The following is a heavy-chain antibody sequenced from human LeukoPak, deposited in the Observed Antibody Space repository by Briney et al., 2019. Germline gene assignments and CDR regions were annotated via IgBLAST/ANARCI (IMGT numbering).Heavy chain of an antibody. CDR3: ARDVRWLRFVFDR. D-gene: IGHD5-12*01. CDR1: GFTFSDYS. Sequence: GGSLRLSCTASGFTFSDYSMNWVRQAPGKGLEWVSYISSSSSTVYYADSVKGRFTISRDNAKNSLYLQMNSLRDEDTAVYYCARDVRWLRFVFDRWGQGIPVIVSS. V-gene: IGHV3-48*02. J-gene: IGHJ4*02. CDR2: ISSSSSTV.